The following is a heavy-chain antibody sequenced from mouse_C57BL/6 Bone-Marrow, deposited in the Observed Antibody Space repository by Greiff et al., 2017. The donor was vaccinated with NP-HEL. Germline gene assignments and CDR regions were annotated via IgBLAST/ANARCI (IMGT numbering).Heavy chain of an antibody. CDR3: ARLWDGYFYFDY. V-gene: IGHV14-2*01. D-gene: IGHD2-3*01. Sequence: EVHLVESGAELVKPGASVKLSCTASGFNITDYYMHWVKQRPEQGLEWIGRIDPEDGETTYAPKFQGKATITADTSSNTAYLQLSSLTSEDTAVYYCARLWDGYFYFDYWGQGTTLTVSA. CDR2: IDPEDGET. J-gene: IGHJ2*01. CDR1: GFNITDYY.